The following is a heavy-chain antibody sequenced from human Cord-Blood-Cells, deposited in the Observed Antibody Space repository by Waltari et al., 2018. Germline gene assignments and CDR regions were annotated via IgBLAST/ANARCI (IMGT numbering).Heavy chain of an antibody. CDR2: MNPNSGNT. CDR3: ARQKDPSPFYYYYYGMDV. J-gene: IGHJ6*02. V-gene: IGHV1-8*01. Sequence: QVQLVQSGAEVKKPGASVKVSCKASGYTFTSYDINWVRQAPGQGLEWMGWMNPNSGNTGYAQKFQGRVTMTRNTSISTAYMELSSLRSEDTAVYYCARQKDPSPFYYYYYGMDVWGQGTTVTVSS. CDR1: GYTFTSYD.